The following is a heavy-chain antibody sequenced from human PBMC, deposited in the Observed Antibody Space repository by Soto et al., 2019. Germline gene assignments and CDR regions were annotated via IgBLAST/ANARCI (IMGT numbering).Heavy chain of an antibody. V-gene: IGHV1-69*06. Sequence: QVQLVQSGAEVKRPGSSVKVSCKASGGTFNSDGFSWVRQAPGQGLEWMGGIIPIFDTANYAQNFQGRVTIIADKSTTRAYMELSSLRAEDTAVYYCVREPLWFGELVSTYYYYYGMDVWGQGTTITVSS. J-gene: IGHJ6*02. D-gene: IGHD3-10*01. CDR3: VREPLWFGELVSTYYYYYGMDV. CDR1: GGTFNSDG. CDR2: IIPIFDTA.